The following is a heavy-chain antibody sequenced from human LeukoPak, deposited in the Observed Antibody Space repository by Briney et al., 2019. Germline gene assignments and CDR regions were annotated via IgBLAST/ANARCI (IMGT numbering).Heavy chain of an antibody. D-gene: IGHD4-17*01. Sequence: PGGSLRLSCGASGITFSSYSMNWVRQAPGKGLEWVSSISSSSSYIYYADSVKGQFTISRDNAKNSLYLQMNSLRAEDTAVYYCASFVYGDYFDYWGQGTLVTVSS. CDR3: ASFVYGDYFDY. CDR2: ISSSSSYI. J-gene: IGHJ4*02. CDR1: GITFSSYS. V-gene: IGHV3-21*01.